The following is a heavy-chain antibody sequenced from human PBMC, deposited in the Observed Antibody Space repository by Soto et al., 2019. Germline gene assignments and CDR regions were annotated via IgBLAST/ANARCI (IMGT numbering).Heavy chain of an antibody. Sequence: GGSLRLSCAASGFTFSSYAMSWVRQAPGKGLEWVSAISGSGGSTYYADSVKGRFTISRDNSKNTLYLQMNSLRAEDTAVYYCAKDRGTVELQRLYYMDVWGKGTTVTVSS. CDR2: ISGSGGST. V-gene: IGHV3-23*01. CDR3: AKDRGTVELQRLYYMDV. J-gene: IGHJ6*03. CDR1: GFTFSSYA. D-gene: IGHD1-7*01.